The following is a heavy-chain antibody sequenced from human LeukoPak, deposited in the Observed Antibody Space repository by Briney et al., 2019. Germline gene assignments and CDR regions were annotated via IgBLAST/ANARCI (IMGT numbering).Heavy chain of an antibody. Sequence: GGSLRLSCAASGFTFSTYAMSWVRQAPGKGLEWVSAISGSGGSTYYADSVKGRFTISRDNSKNTLYLQMNSLRAEDTAVYYCAKDRLQGFPYYYMDVWGKGTTVTVSS. J-gene: IGHJ6*03. CDR3: AKDRLQGFPYYYMDV. CDR2: ISGSGGST. V-gene: IGHV3-23*01. CDR1: GFTFSTYA. D-gene: IGHD6-6*01.